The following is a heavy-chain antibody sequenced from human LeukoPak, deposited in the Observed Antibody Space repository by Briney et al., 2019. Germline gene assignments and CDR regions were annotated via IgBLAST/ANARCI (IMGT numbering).Heavy chain of an antibody. V-gene: IGHV3-53*01. CDR3: ARRYTGYGILDY. J-gene: IGHJ4*02. D-gene: IGHD5-12*01. CDR2: IYTVGST. Sequence: GGSLRLSCAASGFTVSTTYMTWVRQAPGKGLEWVSVIYTVGSTYYADSVKGRFTISRDNSKNSLYLQMNSLRAEDTAVYYCARRYTGYGILDYWGQGTLVTVSS. CDR1: GFTVSTTY.